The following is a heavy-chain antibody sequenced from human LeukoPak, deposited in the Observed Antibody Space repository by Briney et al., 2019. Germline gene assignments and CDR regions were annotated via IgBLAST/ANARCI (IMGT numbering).Heavy chain of an antibody. Sequence: ASLKVSCKASGYTFTSYYMHWVRQAPGQGLEWMGIINPTTGDTTYAQKFQGRLTMTRDMSTSTVYMELSSLTSEDTAVFYCARYGFSAVWQGGWHAFDIWGQGTVVTVSS. CDR1: GYTFTSYY. D-gene: IGHD2-15*01. J-gene: IGHJ3*02. CDR2: INPTTGDT. CDR3: ARYGFSAVWQGGWHAFDI. V-gene: IGHV1-46*01.